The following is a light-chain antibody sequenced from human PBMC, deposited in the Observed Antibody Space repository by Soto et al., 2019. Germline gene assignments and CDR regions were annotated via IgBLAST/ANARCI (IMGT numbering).Light chain of an antibody. CDR1: QSISIW. CDR2: KAS. J-gene: IGKJ1*01. Sequence: DIQMTQSPSTLSASVGDRVTITCRASQSISIWLAWYQQKPGKAPKLLIYKASSLESGVPSRFSGSGSGTEFTLTISSLQPDDLATYYCQQYNTPWTFGQGTKVEIK. V-gene: IGKV1-5*03. CDR3: QQYNTPWT.